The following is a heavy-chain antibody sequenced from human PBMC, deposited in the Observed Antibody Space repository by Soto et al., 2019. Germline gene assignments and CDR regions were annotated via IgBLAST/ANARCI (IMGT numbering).Heavy chain of an antibody. J-gene: IGHJ5*02. CDR1: GYTFTGYY. D-gene: IGHD3-22*01. V-gene: IGHV1-2*02. CDR2: INPNSGGT. Sequence: ASVKVSCKASGYTFTGYYMHWVRQAPGQGLEWMGWINPNSGGTNYAQKFQGRVTMTRDTSISTAYMELSRLRSDDTAVYYCARDYYDSSGYSNNWFDTWGQGTLVTVSS. CDR3: ARDYYDSSGYSNNWFDT.